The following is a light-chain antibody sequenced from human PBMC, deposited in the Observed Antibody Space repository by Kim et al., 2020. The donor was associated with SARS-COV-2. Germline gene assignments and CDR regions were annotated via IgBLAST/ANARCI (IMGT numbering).Light chain of an antibody. Sequence: QSALTQPPSASGSPGQSVTISCTGTSSDVGANNYVSWYQHHPGNAPKLMIYEVTKRPSGVPDRFSGSKSGNTASLTVSGLQAEDEADYYCSSSAGRSNLVVFGGGTQLTVL. CDR1: SSDVGANNY. CDR3: SSSAGRSNLVV. CDR2: EVT. J-gene: IGLJ3*02. V-gene: IGLV2-8*01.